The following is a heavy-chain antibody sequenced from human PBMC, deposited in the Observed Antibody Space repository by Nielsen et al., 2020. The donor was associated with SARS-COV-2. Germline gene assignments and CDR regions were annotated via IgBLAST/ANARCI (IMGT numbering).Heavy chain of an antibody. CDR1: GYSFTSYW. Sequence: GESLKISCKGSGYSFTSYWISWVRQMPGKGLEWMGRIDPSDSYTNYSPSFQGHVTISADKSITTAYLQWSSLKASDAAMYYCARHEYSSSSEGLQHWGQGTLVTVSS. V-gene: IGHV5-10-1*01. J-gene: IGHJ1*01. CDR2: IDPSDSYT. CDR3: ARHEYSSSSEGLQH. D-gene: IGHD6-6*01.